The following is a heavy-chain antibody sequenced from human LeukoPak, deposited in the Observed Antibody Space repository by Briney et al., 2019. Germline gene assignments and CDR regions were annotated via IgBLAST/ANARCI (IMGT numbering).Heavy chain of an antibody. J-gene: IGHJ4*02. V-gene: IGHV1-18*01. D-gene: IGHD3-10*01. CDR2: ISAYNGNT. Sequence: ASGKVSFKSSGYTFTSYGISWVRQAPGQGLEWMGWISAYNGNTNYAQKLQGRVTMTTDTSTSTAYMELRSLRSDDTAVYYCARVDYYGSGSYYFPKSPTDYWGQGTLVTVSS. CDR3: ARVDYYGSGSYYFPKSPTDY. CDR1: GYTFTSYG.